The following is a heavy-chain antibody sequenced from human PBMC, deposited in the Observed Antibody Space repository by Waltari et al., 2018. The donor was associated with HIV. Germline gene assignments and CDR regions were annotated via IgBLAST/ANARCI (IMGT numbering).Heavy chain of an antibody. V-gene: IGHV1-3*04. CDR3: ARELRFDIVFDY. CDR2: INTGDGST. Sequence: QVQLLQSGAEMRKPGASVKVSCTASKDTFAIYGIHWLRQAPGQRLEWMGWINTGDGSTKYSQKFQGRVTITRDTSASTAYMQLSSLRSEDTAIYYCARELRFDIVFDYWGQGTLVTVSS. D-gene: IGHD5-12*01. CDR1: KDTFAIYG. J-gene: IGHJ4*02.